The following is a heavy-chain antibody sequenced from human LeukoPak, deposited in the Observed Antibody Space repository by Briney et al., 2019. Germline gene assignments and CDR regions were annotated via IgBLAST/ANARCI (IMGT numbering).Heavy chain of an antibody. D-gene: IGHD7-27*01. J-gene: IGHJ4*02. V-gene: IGHV4-59*01. CDR3: ARGRVPGDY. CDR1: GGSISGYY. CDR2: IDYSGSS. Sequence: KPSETLSLTCTVSGGSISGYYWSWIRQPPGKGLEWIGYIDYSGSSNSNPSLRSRATISIDTSKNQFSLKVNSVTAADTAVYYCARGRVPGDYWGQGTLVTVSS.